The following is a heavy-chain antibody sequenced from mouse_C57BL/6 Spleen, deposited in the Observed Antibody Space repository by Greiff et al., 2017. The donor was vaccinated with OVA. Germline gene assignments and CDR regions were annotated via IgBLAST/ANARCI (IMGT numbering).Heavy chain of an antibody. D-gene: IGHD2-1*01. CDR1: GYTFTSYW. J-gene: IGHJ4*01. V-gene: IGHV1-52*01. CDR3: ARARIYYGNYGYAMDY. Sequence: QVQLQQPGAELVRPGSSVKLSCKASGYTFTSYWMHWVKQRPIQGLEWIGNIDPSDSETHYNQKFKDKATLTVDKSSSTAYMQLSSLTSEDSAVYYCARARIYYGNYGYAMDYWGQGTSVTVSS. CDR2: IDPSDSET.